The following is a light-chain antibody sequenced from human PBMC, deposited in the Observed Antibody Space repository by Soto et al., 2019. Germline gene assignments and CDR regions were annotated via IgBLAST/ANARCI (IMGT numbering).Light chain of an antibody. CDR3: QVWDSSSDHLV. J-gene: IGLJ2*01. Sequence: SYELTQPPSVSVAPGKTARITCGGNNIGSKSVHWYQQKPGQAPVLVIYYDSDRPSGIPERFSGSNSGNTATLTISRVEAGDEADYYCQVWDSSSDHLVFSGGTQLTVL. CDR2: YDS. V-gene: IGLV3-21*04. CDR1: NIGSKS.